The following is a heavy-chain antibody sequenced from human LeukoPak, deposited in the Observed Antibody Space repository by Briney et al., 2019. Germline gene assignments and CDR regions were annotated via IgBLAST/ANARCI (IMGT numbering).Heavy chain of an antibody. J-gene: IGHJ3*01. CDR1: GGSISSSGYS. CDR3: ARDRGLWLGEARDAFDV. D-gene: IGHD3-10*01. Sequence: SQTLSLTCAVSGGSISSSGYSWSWIRQPPGTGLEWIAIISYSGTTYYNPSLKTRATISIDTSKNQFSLKLNSVTAADAAMYYCARDRGLWLGEARDAFDVWGQGTMVTVSS. CDR2: ISYSGTT. V-gene: IGHV4-30-4*07.